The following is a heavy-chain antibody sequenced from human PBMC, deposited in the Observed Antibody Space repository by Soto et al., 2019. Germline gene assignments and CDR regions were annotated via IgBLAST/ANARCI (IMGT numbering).Heavy chain of an antibody. Sequence: QVQLQESGPGLVKPSETLSLTCTVSGGSISSYYWSWIRQPPGKGLEWIGFLFYSGSTSYNPSLKCRVTISIDTSEYQFSLKLNSVTAADTAVYYCASMIGDPVLSFDSWGQGTLVAVSS. CDR3: ASMIGDPVLSFDS. CDR1: GGSISSYY. J-gene: IGHJ5*01. CDR2: LFYSGST. V-gene: IGHV4-59*01. D-gene: IGHD3-10*02.